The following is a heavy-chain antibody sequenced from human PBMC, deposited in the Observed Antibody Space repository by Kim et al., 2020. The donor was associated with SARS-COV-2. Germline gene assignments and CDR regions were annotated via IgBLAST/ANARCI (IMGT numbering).Heavy chain of an antibody. V-gene: IGHV3-11*04. CDR3: ARYRFSVSYRWFDY. Sequence: GGSLRLSCGASGFTFSDYYMSWIRQAPGKGLEWVSYISSSGDTIHYADSVRGRFTISRDNAKNSLYLQMNSLRADDTAVYYCARYRFSVSYRWFDYWGQGTLVTVSS. CDR2: ISSSGDTI. D-gene: IGHD1-26*01. J-gene: IGHJ4*02. CDR1: GFTFSDYY.